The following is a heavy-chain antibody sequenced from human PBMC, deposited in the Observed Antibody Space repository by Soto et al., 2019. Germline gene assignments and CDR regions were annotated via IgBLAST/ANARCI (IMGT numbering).Heavy chain of an antibody. Sequence: QVQLQQWGAGLLKPSETLSLTCAVYGGSFSGYYWSWIRQPPGKGLEWIGEINHSGSTNYNPSLKSRVTISVDTSKNQFSLKLSSVTAADTAVYYCARAYGDKGAGYWGQGTLVTVSS. J-gene: IGHJ4*02. CDR1: GGSFSGYY. CDR2: INHSGST. V-gene: IGHV4-34*01. D-gene: IGHD4-17*01. CDR3: ARAYGDKGAGY.